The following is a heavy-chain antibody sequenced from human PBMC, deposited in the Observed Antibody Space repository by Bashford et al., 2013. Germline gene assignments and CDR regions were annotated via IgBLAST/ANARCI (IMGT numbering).Heavy chain of an antibody. V-gene: IGHV3-48*03. CDR3: VSGLSWFGDHKGDADY. Sequence: YYADSVKGRFTISRDNAKDSLYLQMNGLRAEDTAVYYCVSGLSWFGDHKGDADYWGQGTLVTVSS. D-gene: IGHD3-10*01. J-gene: IGHJ4*02.